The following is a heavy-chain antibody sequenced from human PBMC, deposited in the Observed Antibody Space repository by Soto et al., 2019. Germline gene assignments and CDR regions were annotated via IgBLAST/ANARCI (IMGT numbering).Heavy chain of an antibody. D-gene: IGHD1-26*01. Sequence: SETLSLTCTVSGGSISSFDWNWIRQSPGKGLEWIGYISYSGSTNYNPSLKSRVTISVDTPNNQFSLKLSSVTAADTAVYHCARHGTPTSSFDPWGQGTLVTVYS. V-gene: IGHV4-59*08. CDR2: ISYSGST. CDR3: ARHGTPTSSFDP. CDR1: GGSISSFD. J-gene: IGHJ5*02.